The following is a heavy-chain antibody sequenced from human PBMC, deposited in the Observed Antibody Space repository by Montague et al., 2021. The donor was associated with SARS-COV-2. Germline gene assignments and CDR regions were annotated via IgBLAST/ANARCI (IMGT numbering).Heavy chain of an antibody. J-gene: IGHJ5*02. Sequence: TLSLTCTVSGGSISSANYYWSWIRQPAGKGLEWIGRFYTSGSTNYNPSLKSRVAISADTSKNQFSLKLSSVTAADTAVYYCASTYYYAPGSLFDPWGQGTLVTVSS. CDR2: FYTSGST. V-gene: IGHV4-61*02. CDR3: ASTYYYAPGSLFDP. CDR1: GGSISSANYY. D-gene: IGHD3-10*01.